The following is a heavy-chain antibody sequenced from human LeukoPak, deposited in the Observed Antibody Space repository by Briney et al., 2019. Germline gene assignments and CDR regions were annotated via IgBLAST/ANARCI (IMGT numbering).Heavy chain of an antibody. Sequence: GESLKISCKGSGHSIRNYWVGWVRQMPGKGLEWMGIIFPGDSDTTYSPSFQGQVTISADKSISTTYLQWSSLKASDTAMYYCAGTSSCGHAHGFDVWGQGTMVTVSS. CDR2: IFPGDSDT. D-gene: IGHD5-18*01. V-gene: IGHV5-51*01. J-gene: IGHJ3*01. CDR1: GHSIRNYW. CDR3: AGTSSCGHAHGFDV.